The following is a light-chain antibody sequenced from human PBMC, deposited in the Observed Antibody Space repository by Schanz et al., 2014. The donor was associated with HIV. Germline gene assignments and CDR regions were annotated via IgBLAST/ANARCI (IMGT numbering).Light chain of an antibody. V-gene: IGLV1-44*01. Sequence: QSVLTQPPSASGTPGQRVTISCSGSSSSIKTNTVNWFQHLPGTAPKLLIYNSYHRPSGVPDRFSGSGSGTSASLAISGLQSDDEADYYCAGWDDGLNGWVFGGGTKPTVL. J-gene: IGLJ3*02. CDR1: SSSIKTNT. CDR3: AGWDDGLNGWV. CDR2: NSY.